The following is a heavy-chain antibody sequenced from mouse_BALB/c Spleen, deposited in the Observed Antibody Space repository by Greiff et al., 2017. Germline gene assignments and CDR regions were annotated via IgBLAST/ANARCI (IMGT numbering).Heavy chain of an antibody. CDR3: ARSGGYYLYYYAMDY. CDR2: ISYSGST. D-gene: IGHD2-3*01. J-gene: IGHJ4*01. CDR1: GYSITSDYA. V-gene: IGHV3-2*02. Sequence: EVQLQESGPGLVKPSQSLSLTCTVTGYSITSDYAWNWIRQFPGNKLEWMGYISYSGSTSYNPSLKSRISMTRDTSKNQFFLQLNSVTTEDTATYYCARSGGYYLYYYAMDYWGQGTSVTVSS.